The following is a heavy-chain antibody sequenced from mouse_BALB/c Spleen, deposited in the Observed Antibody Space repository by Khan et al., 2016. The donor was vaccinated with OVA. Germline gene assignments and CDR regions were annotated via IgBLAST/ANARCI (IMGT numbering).Heavy chain of an antibody. CDR3: ARAYYGYDGYYAMDY. J-gene: IGHJ4*01. CDR2: IWGGGGT. D-gene: IGHD2-14*01. V-gene: IGHV2-6-4*01. CDR1: GFSVSSYN. Sequence: VQLVESGPGLVAPSQSLSITCTVSGFSVSSYNIHWIRQAPGKGLEWLGMIWGGGGTDYNPNLKSRLNISKDNSKRQVFLKMNSLQTDDTAMYYCARAYYGYDGYYAMDYWGQGTSVTVSS.